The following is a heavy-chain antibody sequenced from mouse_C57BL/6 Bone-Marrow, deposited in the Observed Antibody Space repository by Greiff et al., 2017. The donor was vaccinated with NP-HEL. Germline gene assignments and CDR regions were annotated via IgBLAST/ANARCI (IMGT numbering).Heavy chain of an antibody. CDR2: ISSGSSTI. CDR1: GFTFSDYG. J-gene: IGHJ3*01. CDR3: ARTPWFAY. V-gene: IGHV5-17*01. Sequence: EVMLVESGGGLVKPGGSLKLSCAASGFTFSDYGMHWVRQAPEKGLEWVAYISSGSSTIYYADTVKGRFTLSRDNATNTLFLQMTILSSEDTAMYYCARTPWFAYWGQGTLVTVSA.